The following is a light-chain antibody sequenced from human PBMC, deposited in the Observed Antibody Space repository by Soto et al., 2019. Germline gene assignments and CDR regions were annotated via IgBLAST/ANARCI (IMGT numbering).Light chain of an antibody. Sequence: DLVMTQTPLSSPVTLGQQASSSCRSSRSLVHSDGNTYLSWLQQRPGQPPRLLIYRVSNRFSGVPDSFSGSATGTDFTLKISRVEVEDVGVYFCAQETPFPRTFGQGTKVEI. J-gene: IGKJ1*01. CDR3: AQETPFPRT. V-gene: IGKV2-24*01. CDR2: RVS. CDR1: RSLVHSDGNTY.